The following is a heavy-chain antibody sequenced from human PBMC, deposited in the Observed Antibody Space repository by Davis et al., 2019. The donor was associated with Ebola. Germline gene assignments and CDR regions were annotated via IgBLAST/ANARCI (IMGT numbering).Heavy chain of an antibody. V-gene: IGHV7-4-1*02. CDR1: GYSFTNHV. CDR2: INTKTGTP. CDR3: ARAPSSSDWEEEYFQH. D-gene: IGHD6-19*01. J-gene: IGHJ1*01. Sequence: AASVTVSCKASGYSFTNHVINWVRQVPGQGLERMGWINTKTGTPTFAQDFTGRFDFSLDTSVNTAYLQITSLKAEDTDVYYCARAPSSSDWEEEYFQHRGQGTLVTVSS.